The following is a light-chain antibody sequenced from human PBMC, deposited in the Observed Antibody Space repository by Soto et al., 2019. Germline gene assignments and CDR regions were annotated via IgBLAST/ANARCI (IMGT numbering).Light chain of an antibody. CDR1: QGISSY. CDR2: AAS. Sequence: DIQMTQSPSSLSASVGDRVTTTCRASQGISSYLAWYQQKPGKVPKLLIFAASTLQSGVPSRFSGSGSGTDFTLTISSLQPEDVATYYCQKFDSAPLTFGGGTKVEIK. CDR3: QKFDSAPLT. J-gene: IGKJ4*01. V-gene: IGKV1-27*01.